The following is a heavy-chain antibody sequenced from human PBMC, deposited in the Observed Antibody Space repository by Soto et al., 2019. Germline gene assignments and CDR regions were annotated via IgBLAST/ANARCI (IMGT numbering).Heavy chain of an antibody. Sequence: EVQLLESGGGLVQPGGSLRLSCAASGFTFSSYAMSWVRQAPGKGLEWVSAISGSRGSTYYADSVKGRFTISRDNSKNTLYLQMNSLRAEDTAVYYCAKQLYDFWSGYYPNAFDIWGQGTMVTVSS. J-gene: IGHJ3*02. CDR1: GFTFSSYA. CDR3: AKQLYDFWSGYYPNAFDI. V-gene: IGHV3-23*01. CDR2: ISGSRGST. D-gene: IGHD3-3*01.